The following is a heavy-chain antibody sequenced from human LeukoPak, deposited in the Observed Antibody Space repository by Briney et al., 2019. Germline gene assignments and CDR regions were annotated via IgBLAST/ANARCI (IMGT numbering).Heavy chain of an antibody. CDR1: GYTFTGYY. D-gene: IGHD6-13*01. CDR3: ARGYGGSSWSTLDY. V-gene: IGHV1-2*02. J-gene: IGHJ4*02. CDR2: INPNSGGT. Sequence: GASVKVSCKASGYTFTGYYMHWVRQAPGQGLEWMGWINPNSGGTNYAQKFQGKVTMTRDTSISTAYMELSRLRSDDTAVYYCARGYGGSSWSTLDYWGQGTLVTVSS.